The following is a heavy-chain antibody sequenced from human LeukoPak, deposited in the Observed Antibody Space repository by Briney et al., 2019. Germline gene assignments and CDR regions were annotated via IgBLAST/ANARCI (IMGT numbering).Heavy chain of an antibody. J-gene: IGHJ6*03. Sequence: SQTLSLTCAISGDSVSSNSAAWNWIRQSPSRGLEWLGRTYYRSKWYNDYAVSVKSRITINPDTSQNQFSLKVNSVTAADTAVYYCARGDCSSTICYSPMDVWGKGTTVTVSS. V-gene: IGHV6-1*01. CDR2: TYYRSKWYN. CDR1: GDSVSSNSAA. CDR3: ARGDCSSTICYSPMDV. D-gene: IGHD2-2*01.